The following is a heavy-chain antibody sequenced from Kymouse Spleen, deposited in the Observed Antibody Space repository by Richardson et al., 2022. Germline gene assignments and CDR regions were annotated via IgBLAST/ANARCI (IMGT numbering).Heavy chain of an antibody. CDR3: ARLAARHVWFDY. Sequence: QVQLQQWGAGLLKPSETLSLTCAVYGGSFSGYYWSWIRQPPGKGLEWIGEINHSGSTNYNPSLKSRVTISVDTSKNQFSLKLSSVTAADTAVYYCARLAARHVWFDYWGQGTLVTVSS. J-gene: IGHJ4*02. CDR1: GGSFSGYY. CDR2: INHSGST. D-gene: IGHD6-6*01. V-gene: IGHV4-34*01.